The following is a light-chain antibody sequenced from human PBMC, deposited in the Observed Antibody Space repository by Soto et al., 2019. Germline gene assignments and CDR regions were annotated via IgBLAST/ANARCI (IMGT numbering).Light chain of an antibody. V-gene: IGLV2-14*01. Sequence: QSALTQPASVSGSPGQSITISCTGTSSNVGGYNYVSWYQQHPGQAPRLMICEVSNRPSGVSNRFSGSKSGNTASLTISGLQAEDEADYYCTSYTTSSTWVFGGGTKVTVL. CDR1: SSNVGGYNY. CDR2: EVS. J-gene: IGLJ3*02. CDR3: TSYTTSSTWV.